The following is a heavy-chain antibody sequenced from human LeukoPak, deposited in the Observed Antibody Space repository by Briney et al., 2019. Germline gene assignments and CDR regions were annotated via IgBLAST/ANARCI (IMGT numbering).Heavy chain of an antibody. CDR2: IHYSGST. V-gene: IGHV4-59*08. CDR1: GGSISSYY. CDR3: ARQGGSAWYGVDY. Sequence: PSETLSLTCTVSGGSISSYYWSWIRQPPKKGLEWIGYIHYSGSTNYNPSLKSRVTISVDTSKNQFSLKLSSVTAADTAVYYCARQGGSAWYGVDYWGQGTLVTVSS. J-gene: IGHJ4*02. D-gene: IGHD6-19*01.